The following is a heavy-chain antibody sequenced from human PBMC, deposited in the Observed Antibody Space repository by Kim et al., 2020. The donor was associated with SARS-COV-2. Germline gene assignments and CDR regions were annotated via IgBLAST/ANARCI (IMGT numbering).Heavy chain of an antibody. J-gene: IGHJ4*02. CDR3: ARGSGSYYIH. D-gene: IGHD3-10*01. CDR1: GFTFSSYW. Sequence: GSLRLSCAASGFTFSSYWMSWVRQAPGKGLEWVANVKQDGSERNYVDSVKGRFTISRDNAKNSLYLQMDSLRVEDTAVYYCARGSGSYYIHWGQGTLVTVSS. V-gene: IGHV3-7*01. CDR2: VKQDGSER.